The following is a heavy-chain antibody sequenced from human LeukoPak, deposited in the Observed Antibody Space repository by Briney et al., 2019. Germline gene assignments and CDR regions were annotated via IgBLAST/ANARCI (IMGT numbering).Heavy chain of an antibody. J-gene: IGHJ4*02. CDR2: IYYSGST. V-gene: IGHV4-31*03. CDR1: GGSISSGGYY. D-gene: IGHD4-17*01. CDR3: ARDNSGVGDLYY. Sequence: SETLSLTCTVSGGSISSGGYYWSWIRQHPEKGLEWIGYIYYSGSTYYNPSLKSRVTISVDTSKNQFSLKLSSVTAADTAVYYCARDNSGVGDLYYWGQGTLVTVSS.